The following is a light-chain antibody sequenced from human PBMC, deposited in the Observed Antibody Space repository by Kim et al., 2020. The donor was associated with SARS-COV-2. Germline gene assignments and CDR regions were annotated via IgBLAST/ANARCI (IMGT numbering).Light chain of an antibody. J-gene: IGLJ3*02. CDR2: GVS. CDR3: SSYIRSSTFG. V-gene: IGLV2-14*04. Sequence: TLSFPGTHLCLVIFTFLPWHSQPQGQTPRLLLYGVSKRPSWISSRFSGSKSANTASLTISGLQAADEADYSFSSYIRSSTFGFGAGTQLTVL. CDR1: HLCLVIFTF.